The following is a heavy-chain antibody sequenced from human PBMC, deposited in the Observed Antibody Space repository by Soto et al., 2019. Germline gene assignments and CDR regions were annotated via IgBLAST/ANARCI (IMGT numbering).Heavy chain of an antibody. CDR2: INPNSGGT. D-gene: IGHD2-15*01. V-gene: IGHV1-2*02. J-gene: IGHJ5*01. CDR3: ARDSEANIVVVLAAMYNWFDS. CDR1: GYTFTGYY. Sequence: ASVKVSCKASGYTFTGYYMHWVRQAPGQGLEWMGWINPNSGGTNYAQKFQGRVTMTRDTSISTAYMELSRLRSDDTAVYYCARDSEANIVVVLAAMYNWFDSWGQGTLVTVSS.